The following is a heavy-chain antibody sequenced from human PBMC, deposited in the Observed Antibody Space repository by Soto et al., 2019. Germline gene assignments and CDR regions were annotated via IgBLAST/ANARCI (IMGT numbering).Heavy chain of an antibody. Sequence: QPGWSLRLSCEASGFTISGCSMNWVRQAPGKGLEWLAYITIRTGNIVYTDSVRGRFTISADNAENSVFLQMNSLRDEDTAVYFSVRVLVNDTEIIEMYLWGQRTAVTVSS. CDR2: ITIRTGNI. CDR3: VRVLVNDTEIIEMYL. V-gene: IGHV3-48*02. CDR1: GFTISGCS. D-gene: IGHD3-22*01. J-gene: IGHJ6*02.